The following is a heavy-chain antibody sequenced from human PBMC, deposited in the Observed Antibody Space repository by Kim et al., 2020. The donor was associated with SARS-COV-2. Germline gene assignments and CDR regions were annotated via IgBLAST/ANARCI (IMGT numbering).Heavy chain of an antibody. J-gene: IGHJ3*02. CDR1: GFTFSSYA. D-gene: IGHD3-22*01. CDR3: ARSSGYSFFDI. CDR2: ISYDGSNK. V-gene: IGHV3-30*04. Sequence: GGSLRLSCAASGFTFSSYAMHWVRQAPGKGLEWVAVISYDGSNKYYADSVKGRFTISRDNSKNTLYLQMNSLRAEDTAVYYCARSSGYSFFDIWGQGTKVTVSS.